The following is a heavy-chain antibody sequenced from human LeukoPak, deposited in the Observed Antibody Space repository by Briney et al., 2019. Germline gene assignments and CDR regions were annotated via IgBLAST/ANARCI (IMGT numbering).Heavy chain of an antibody. CDR2: VSSNGGST. D-gene: IGHD6-13*01. J-gene: IGHJ4*02. V-gene: IGHV3-64D*09. CDR3: VKGGHSSSWYYFDY. Sequence: PGGSLRLSCSASGFTFSSYAMHWVRQAPGKGLEYVSAVSSNGGSTYYTDSVKGRFTISRDNSKNTLYLQMSSLRAEDTAVYYCVKGGHSSSWYYFDYWGQGTLVTVSS. CDR1: GFTFSSYA.